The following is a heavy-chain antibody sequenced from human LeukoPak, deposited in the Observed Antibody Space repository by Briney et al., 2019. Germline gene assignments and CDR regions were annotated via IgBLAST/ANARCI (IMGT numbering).Heavy chain of an antibody. V-gene: IGHV4-38-2*02. CDR1: GYSISSGYD. J-gene: IGHJ4*02. CDR2: IYYRRTI. CDR3: ARERLEGYCSSTSCYTSRPFDY. D-gene: IGHD2-2*02. Sequence: PSETLSLTCTVSGYSISSGYDWGWIRQLPGKGLEWIGSIYYRRTIYYNPSLKSRVTISIDTSKNQFSLKLSSVTAADTAVYYCARERLEGYCSSTSCYTSRPFDYWGQGTLVTVSS.